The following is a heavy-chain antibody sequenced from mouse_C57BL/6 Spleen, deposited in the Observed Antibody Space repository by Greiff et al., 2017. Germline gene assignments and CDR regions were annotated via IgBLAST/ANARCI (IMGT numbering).Heavy chain of an antibody. V-gene: IGHV1-55*01. CDR3: AKSDCYGSSPLGY. CDR2: IYPGSGST. Sequence: QVQLQQPGAELVKPGASVQMSCKASGYTFTSYWITWVKQRPGQGLVWIGDIYPGSGSTNYNEKFKSKATLTVDTSSSTAYMQLSSLTSEDSAVYYWAKSDCYGSSPLGYWGQGTTLTGSS. CDR1: GYTFTSYW. D-gene: IGHD1-1*01. J-gene: IGHJ2*01.